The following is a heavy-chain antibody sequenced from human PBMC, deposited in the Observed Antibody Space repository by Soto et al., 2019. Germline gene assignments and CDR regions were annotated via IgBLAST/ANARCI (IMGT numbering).Heavy chain of an antibody. J-gene: IGHJ6*03. V-gene: IGHV1-2*02. D-gene: IGHD5-12*01. Sequence: VQLAQSGAEVKKPGASVKVSCKTSGDSFNDYYIHWVRQAPGQGLEWMGWINPNGGATKYAQKFQGRVTVTRDTSIRTVYKELSSLRSDDTAVYYCARESGGATATLDYYYFYMDVWGKGTKVTVSS. CDR2: INPNGGAT. CDR3: ARESGGATATLDYYYFYMDV. CDR1: GDSFNDYY.